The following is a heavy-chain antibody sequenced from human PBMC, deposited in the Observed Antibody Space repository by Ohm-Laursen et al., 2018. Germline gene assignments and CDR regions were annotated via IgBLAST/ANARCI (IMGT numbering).Heavy chain of an antibody. CDR1: GGSISSYY. J-gene: IGHJ3*02. D-gene: IGHD3-22*01. CDR2: IYYSGST. Sequence: SDTLSLTCTVSGGSISSYYWSWIRQPPGKGLEWIGYIYYSGSTYYNPSLKSRVTISVDTSKNQFSLKLSSVTAADTAVYYCARDPSDSSVFDIWGQGTMVTVSS. CDR3: ARDPSDSSVFDI. V-gene: IGHV4-59*06.